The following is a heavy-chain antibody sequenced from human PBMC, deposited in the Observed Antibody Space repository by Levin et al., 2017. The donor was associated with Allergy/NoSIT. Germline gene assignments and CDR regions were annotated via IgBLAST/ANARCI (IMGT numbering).Heavy chain of an antibody. CDR1: GFTFSNAW. V-gene: IGHV3-15*01. D-gene: IGHD1-14*01. CDR2: IKSKTEGGTT. Sequence: GGSLRLSCAASGFTFSNAWMSWVRQAPGKGLEWVGRIKSKTEGGTTDYAAPVKGRFTISRDDSRNTLFLQMNSLKTEDTAVYYCTTMAIWFGTKYYFDYWGQGTLVTVSS. J-gene: IGHJ4*02. CDR3: TTMAIWFGTKYYFDY.